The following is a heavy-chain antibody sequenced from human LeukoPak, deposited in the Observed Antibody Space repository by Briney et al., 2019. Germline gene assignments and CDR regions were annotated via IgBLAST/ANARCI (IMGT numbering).Heavy chain of an antibody. D-gene: IGHD3-10*01. Sequence: GGSLRLSCAASGFTFSSYSMNWVRQAPGKGLEWVSSITSSSSYIYYADSVKGRFTISRDNAKNSLYLQMNSLRAEDTAVYYCARGGSGSYYTIFDYWGQGTLVTVSS. CDR1: GFTFSSYS. CDR3: ARGGSGSYYTIFDY. V-gene: IGHV3-21*01. J-gene: IGHJ4*02. CDR2: ITSSSSYI.